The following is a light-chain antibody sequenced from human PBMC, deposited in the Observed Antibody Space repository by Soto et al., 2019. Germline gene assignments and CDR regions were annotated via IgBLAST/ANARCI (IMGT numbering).Light chain of an antibody. CDR3: SSYTSGSTRPV. CDR2: DVS. CDR1: SSDVGGYNY. V-gene: IGLV2-14*03. J-gene: IGLJ2*01. Sequence: QSVLTQPASVSGSPGQSITISCTGTSSDVGGYNYVSWYQRHPDKAPKLMIYDVSNRPSGVSNRFSGSKSGNTASLTISGLQAADEATYYCSSYTSGSTRPVFGGGTKLTVL.